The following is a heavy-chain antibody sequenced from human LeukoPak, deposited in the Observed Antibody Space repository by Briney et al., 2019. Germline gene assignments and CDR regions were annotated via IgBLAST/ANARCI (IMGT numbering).Heavy chain of an antibody. CDR3: AKDMGYSYGYSGAFDY. J-gene: IGHJ4*01. D-gene: IGHD5-18*01. Sequence: GGSLRLSCAASGFTFDDYAMHWVRQAPGKGLEWVSGISCNSGSIGYADSVKGRFTISRDKDKNSLYLQMNSLRAEDMALYYCAKDMGYSYGYSGAFDYWGHGTLVTVSS. CDR1: GFTFDDYA. CDR2: ISCNSGSI. V-gene: IGHV3-9*03.